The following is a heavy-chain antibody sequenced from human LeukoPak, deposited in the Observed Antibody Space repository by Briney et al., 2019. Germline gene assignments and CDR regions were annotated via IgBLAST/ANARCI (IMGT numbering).Heavy chain of an antibody. CDR2: INPKSGGP. CDR3: ARGIGYFYALDV. V-gene: IGHV1-2*06. CDR1: GYTFIDYY. D-gene: IGHD3-16*01. J-gene: IGHJ6*02. Sequence: GASVKVSCKASGYTFIDYYIRWVRQAPGQGLEWMGRINPKSGGPDYEQKFQGRVTMTRDTSISTAYMELSRLTSDDTAVYYCARGIGYFYALDVWGQGTTVTVSS.